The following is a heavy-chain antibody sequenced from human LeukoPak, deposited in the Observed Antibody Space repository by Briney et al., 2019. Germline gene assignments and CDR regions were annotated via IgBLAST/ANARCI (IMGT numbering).Heavy chain of an antibody. J-gene: IGHJ5*02. CDR3: ATRGRSGSYYNRFDP. CDR2: INHSGST. Sequence: SETLSLTCAVYGGSFSGYYWSWIRQPPGKGLEWIGEINHSGSTNYNPSLKSRVTISVDTSKNQFSLKLSSVTAAGTAVYYCATRGRSGSYYNRFDPWGQGTLVTVSS. D-gene: IGHD3-10*01. V-gene: IGHV4-34*01. CDR1: GGSFSGYY.